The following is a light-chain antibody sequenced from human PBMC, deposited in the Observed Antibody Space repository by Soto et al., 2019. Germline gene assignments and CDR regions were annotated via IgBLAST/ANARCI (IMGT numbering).Light chain of an antibody. J-gene: IGKJ1*01. Sequence: EIVLTQSPATLSSFPGDRVTLSCRASQAVNTRLAWYQHRPGQAPRLLIYLASNRAAGVPARFSGSGSGTDFTLTSSDIEPEDFAVYYCHQHQSWPRTFGQGTTVDI. CDR3: HQHQSWPRT. V-gene: IGKV3-11*01. CDR2: LAS. CDR1: QAVNTR.